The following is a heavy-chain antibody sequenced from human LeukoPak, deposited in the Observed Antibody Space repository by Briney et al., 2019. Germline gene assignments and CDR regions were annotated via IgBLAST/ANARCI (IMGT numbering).Heavy chain of an antibody. Sequence: TSETLSLTCTVSGGSISSYYWSWIRQPPGKGLEWIGEINHSGSTNYNPSLKSRVTISVDTSKNQFSLKLSSVTAADTAVYYCAREEGSSWYGGYYYYYMDVWGKGTTVTVSS. CDR2: INHSGST. CDR3: AREEGSSWYGGYYYYYMDV. V-gene: IGHV4-34*01. J-gene: IGHJ6*03. D-gene: IGHD6-13*01. CDR1: GGSISSYY.